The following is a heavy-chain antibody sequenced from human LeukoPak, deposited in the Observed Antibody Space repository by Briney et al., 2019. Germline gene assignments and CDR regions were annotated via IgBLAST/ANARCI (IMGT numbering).Heavy chain of an antibody. J-gene: IGHJ4*02. CDR2: IGSNGGSI. Sequence: GGSLRLSCSASGFTFSSYAMHWVRQAPGKGLEYVSVIGSNGGSIYYADSVKGRFTISRDNSKNTLYLQMSSLRAEDTAVYYCVKAFRYCSGGSCQGYWGQGTLVTVSS. CDR1: GFTFSSYA. CDR3: VKAFRYCSGGSCQGY. V-gene: IGHV3-64D*06. D-gene: IGHD2-15*01.